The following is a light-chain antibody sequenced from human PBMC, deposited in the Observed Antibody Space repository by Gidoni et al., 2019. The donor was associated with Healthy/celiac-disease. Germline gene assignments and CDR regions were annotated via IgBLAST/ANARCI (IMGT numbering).Light chain of an antibody. CDR3: CSYAGSYTYWV. J-gene: IGLJ3*02. V-gene: IGLV2-11*01. CDR1: SSDVGGYNY. CDR2: DVS. Sequence: QSALTQPRSVSGSPGQSVTISCTGTSSDVGGYNYFSWYQQHPGKAPKLMIYDVSKRPSGVPDRFSGSKSGNTASRTSTGLQAEDEADYYCCSYAGSYTYWVFGGGTKLTVL.